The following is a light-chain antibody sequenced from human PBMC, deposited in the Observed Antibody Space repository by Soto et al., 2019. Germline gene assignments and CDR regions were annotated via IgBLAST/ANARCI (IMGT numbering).Light chain of an antibody. CDR2: DNV. CDR3: GTWDNSLSAV. V-gene: IGLV1-51*01. J-gene: IGLJ2*01. Sequence: QSVLTQPPSVSAAPGQKVTISCSGSSANIGSNYVSWYQQLPGTAPKLLIYDNVKRPSGIPDRFSGSQSGTSATLGITGLQTVDEADYYCGTWDNSLSAVFGGGTKLTVL. CDR1: SANIGSNY.